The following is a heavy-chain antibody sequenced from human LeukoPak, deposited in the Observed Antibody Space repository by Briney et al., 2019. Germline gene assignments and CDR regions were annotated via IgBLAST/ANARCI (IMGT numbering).Heavy chain of an antibody. D-gene: IGHD3-22*01. CDR1: GGSISSSSSY. J-gene: IGHJ4*02. V-gene: IGHV4-39*01. Sequence: KPSETLSLTCTVSGGSISSSSSYWGWIRQPPGKGLEWIGTIYYSGSTYHNPSLKSRVTISVDTSKNQFSLRLSSVTAADTAVYYCASHLGVVLIPAYFDYWGQGILVTVSS. CDR2: IYYSGST. CDR3: ASHLGVVLIPAYFDY.